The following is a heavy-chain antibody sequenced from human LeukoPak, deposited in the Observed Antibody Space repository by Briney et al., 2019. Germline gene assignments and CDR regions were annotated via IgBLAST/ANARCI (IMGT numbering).Heavy chain of an antibody. CDR1: GYTFICYY. J-gene: IGHJ6*02. D-gene: IGHD3-3*01. V-gene: IGHV1-46*01. Sequence: GASVKVSFKASGYTFICYYMHLVGQAPGQGLEWMGIINSSGGRTSYAQKFQGRVTMTRDTSTSTVYMELSSLRSEDTAVYYCARAYDFWSGYSDPGVDVWGQGTTVTVSS. CDR2: INSSGGRT. CDR3: ARAYDFWSGYSDPGVDV.